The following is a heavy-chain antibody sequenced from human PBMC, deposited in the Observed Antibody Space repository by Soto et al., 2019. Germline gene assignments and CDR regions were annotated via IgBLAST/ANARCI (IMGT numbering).Heavy chain of an antibody. V-gene: IGHV4-34*01. CDR3: ARGGYSYGFYYYYYGMDV. D-gene: IGHD5-18*01. J-gene: IGHJ6*02. CDR1: GGSFSGYY. Sequence: QVQLQQWGAGLLKPSETLSLTCAVYGGSFSGYYWSWIRQPPGKGLEWIGEINHSGSTNYNPSLKSRVTISVDTAKNQFSLKLSSVTAADTAVYYCARGGYSYGFYYYYYGMDVWGQGTPVTVSS. CDR2: INHSGST.